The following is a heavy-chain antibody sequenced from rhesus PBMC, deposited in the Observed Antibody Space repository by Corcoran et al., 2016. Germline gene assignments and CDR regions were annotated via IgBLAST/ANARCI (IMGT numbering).Heavy chain of an antibody. Sequence: QVQLQESGPGLVKPSETLSLTCAVSGGSISSNYWSWIRQPPVKVLEWIGYIYGSSWSTYYNPSLKSRVTISTDTSKNQFSLKLSSVTAADTAVYYCAKGNSGYSYDYWGQGVLVTVSS. CDR1: GGSISSNY. CDR3: AKGNSGYSYDY. CDR2: IYGSSWST. J-gene: IGHJ4*01. V-gene: IGHV4-160*01. D-gene: IGHD5-24*01.